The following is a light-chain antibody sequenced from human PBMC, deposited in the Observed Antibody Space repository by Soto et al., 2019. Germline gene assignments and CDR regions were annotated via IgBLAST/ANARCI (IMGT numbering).Light chain of an antibody. CDR2: GNN. CDR1: SSNIGSNP. V-gene: IGLV1-44*01. Sequence: QSVLTQPPSASGTPGQRVTISCSGGSSNIGSNPVNWYQQFPGTAPKLLIYGNNDRPSGVPDRFSGSKSGTSASLAITGLQAEDEADYYCQSYDTSLSGSVFGRGTKVTVL. CDR3: QSYDTSLSGSV. J-gene: IGLJ2*01.